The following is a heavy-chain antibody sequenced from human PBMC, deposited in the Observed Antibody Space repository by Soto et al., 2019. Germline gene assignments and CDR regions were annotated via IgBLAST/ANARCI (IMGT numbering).Heavy chain of an antibody. CDR3: ARRLRGTAVAGRGYFDY. CDR1: GFSLSTTGVG. D-gene: IGHD6-19*01. Sequence: QITLKESGPTLVKPTQTLTLTCTFSGFSLSTTGVGVGWIRQPPGKALEWLALIYWDDDKRYSPSLKSRVTITKDTSSNQVVLTMTNMDPVDTATYFCARRLRGTAVAGRGYFDYWGQGTLVTVSS. J-gene: IGHJ4*02. V-gene: IGHV2-5*02. CDR2: IYWDDDK.